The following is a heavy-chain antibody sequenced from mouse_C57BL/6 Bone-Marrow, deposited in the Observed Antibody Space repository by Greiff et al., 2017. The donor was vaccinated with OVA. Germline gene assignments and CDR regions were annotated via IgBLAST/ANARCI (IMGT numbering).Heavy chain of an antibody. J-gene: IGHJ3*01. D-gene: IGHD1-1*01. V-gene: IGHV1-55*01. CDR1: GYTFTSYW. CDR2: IYPGSGST. CDR3: ARERNYDFAY. Sequence: QVHVKQSGAELVKPGASVKMSCKASGYTFTSYWITWVKQRPGQGLEWIGDIYPGSGSTNYNEKFKSKATLTVDTSSSTAYMQLSSLTSEDSAVYYCARERNYDFAYWGQGTLVTVSA.